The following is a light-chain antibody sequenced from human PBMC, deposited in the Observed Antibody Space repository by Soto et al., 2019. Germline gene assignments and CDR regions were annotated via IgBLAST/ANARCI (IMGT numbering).Light chain of an antibody. CDR2: DVS. Sequence: QSALTQPASVSGSPGQSITISCTGTSSDVGGYNYVSWYQQHPGKAPKLMIYDVSNRPSGGSNRFSGSKSGNTASLTISGLQAEDEADYYCSSYTSSSKGVFGGGTKVTVL. J-gene: IGLJ2*01. V-gene: IGLV2-14*01. CDR1: SSDVGGYNY. CDR3: SSYTSSSKGV.